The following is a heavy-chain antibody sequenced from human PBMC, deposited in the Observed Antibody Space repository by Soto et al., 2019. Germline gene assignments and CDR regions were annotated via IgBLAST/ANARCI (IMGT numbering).Heavy chain of an antibody. CDR2: MNPNSGNT. Sequence: QVQLVQSGAEVKKPGASVKVSCKASGYTFTSYDINWVRQATGQGLEWMGWMNPNSGNTGYAQKFQGRVTMTRNTSISTAYMDLSSLRSEDTAVYYCARGGMRGIVGVPAASRRWFDPWGQGTLVTVSS. V-gene: IGHV1-8*01. D-gene: IGHD2-2*01. CDR1: GYTFTSYD. J-gene: IGHJ5*02. CDR3: ARGGMRGIVGVPAASRRWFDP.